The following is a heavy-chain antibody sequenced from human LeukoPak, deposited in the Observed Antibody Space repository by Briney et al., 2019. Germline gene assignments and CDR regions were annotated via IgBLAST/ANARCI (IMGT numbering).Heavy chain of an antibody. D-gene: IGHD4-17*01. CDR2: IRYDGSNK. CDR3: ARRPYGLYYFDY. V-gene: IGHV3-30*02. Sequence: GGSLRLSCAASGFTFSSYGMHWVRQAPGKGLEWVAFIRYDGSNKYYADSVKGRFTISRDNSKNTLYLQMNSLRAEDTAVYYCARRPYGLYYFDYWGQGTLVTVSS. CDR1: GFTFSSYG. J-gene: IGHJ4*02.